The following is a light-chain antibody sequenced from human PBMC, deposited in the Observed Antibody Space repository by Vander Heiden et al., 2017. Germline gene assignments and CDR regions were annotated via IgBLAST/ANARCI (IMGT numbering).Light chain of an antibody. CDR1: QSISSY. J-gene: IGKJ2*01. CDR2: AAS. V-gene: IGKV1-39*01. CDR3: QQSYSTPR. Sequence: DIQLTQSPSSLSASVGDRVTITCRASQSISSYLNCYQQKPGKAPKLLIYAASSLQSGVPSRFSGSGSGTDFTLTISRQQPEDFATYYCQQSYSTPRFGQGTKLEIK.